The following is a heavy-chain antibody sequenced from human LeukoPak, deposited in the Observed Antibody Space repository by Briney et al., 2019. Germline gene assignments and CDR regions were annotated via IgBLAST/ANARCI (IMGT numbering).Heavy chain of an antibody. CDR2: MNTNSGNT. D-gene: IGHD6-13*01. CDR1: GYTFTSYD. CDR3: ARGARYSSSWRPSYNWYDP. Sequence: ASVKVSCKASGYTFTSYDINWLRQATRQGLEWMGWMNTNSGNTGYAQKFQGRVTMTRNNSISTAYMELSSLRSEDTAVYYCARGARYSSSWRPSYNWYDPWGQGTLVTVSS. J-gene: IGHJ5*02. V-gene: IGHV1-8*01.